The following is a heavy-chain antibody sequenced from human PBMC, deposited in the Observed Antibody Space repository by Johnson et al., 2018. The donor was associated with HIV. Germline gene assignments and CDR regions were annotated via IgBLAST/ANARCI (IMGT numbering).Heavy chain of an antibody. CDR1: GFTFSTFA. Sequence: QVQLVESGGGVVQPVTSLRLSCAASGFTFSTFAMHWVRQAPGKGLEWVAVISYDGTNNQNGDSVKGRFTISRDNSKNTLYLQMNSLRAEDTAVYYCAGDMGTHAFDIWGQGTMVTVSS. CDR2: ISYDGTNN. D-gene: IGHD2-15*01. V-gene: IGHV3-30*04. CDR3: AGDMGTHAFDI. J-gene: IGHJ3*02.